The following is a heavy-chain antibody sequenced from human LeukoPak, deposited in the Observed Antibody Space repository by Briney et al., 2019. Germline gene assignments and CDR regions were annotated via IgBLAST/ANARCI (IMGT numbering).Heavy chain of an antibody. V-gene: IGHV1-46*01. D-gene: IGHD4-23*01. J-gene: IGHJ3*01. Sequence: ASVKVSCKASGYTFTSSYLHWVRQAPGQGLEWMGIITPGRGNTNYAQKFQGRITLTADTSTGTAYMELSSLTSDDTAVYYCARDPALEGTEDYRDFGGVESVDAFDVWGQGTMVTVFS. CDR1: GYTFTSSY. CDR3: ARDPALEGTEDYRDFGGVESVDAFDV. CDR2: ITPGRGNT.